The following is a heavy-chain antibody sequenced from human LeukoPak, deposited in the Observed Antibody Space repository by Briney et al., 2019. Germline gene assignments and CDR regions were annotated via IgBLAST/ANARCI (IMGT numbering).Heavy chain of an antibody. CDR1: GFNFRSFI. CDR2: ITGTSNYR. V-gene: IGHV3-21*01. J-gene: IGHJ5*02. Sequence: GGSLRLSCAASGFNFRSFIMNWVRQAPGKGLEWVSSITGTSNYRYYSVSVKGRFTISRDNARNSLYLQMNGLRVEDTAVYYCAKDPYGSGYNWFDPWGQGTLVTVSS. D-gene: IGHD3-10*01. CDR3: AKDPYGSGYNWFDP.